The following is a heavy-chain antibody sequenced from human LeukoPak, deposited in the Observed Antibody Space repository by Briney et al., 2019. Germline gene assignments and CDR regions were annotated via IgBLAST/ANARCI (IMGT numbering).Heavy chain of an antibody. Sequence: GGSLRLSCAASGFTFSSYSMNWVRQAPGKGLEWVSSISSSSSYIYYADSVKGRFTISRDNAKNSLYLQMNSLRAEDTAVYYCAREQDPYYYYGMDVWGQGTTVTVSS. V-gene: IGHV3-21*01. CDR2: ISSSSSYI. J-gene: IGHJ6*02. CDR1: GFTFSSYS. CDR3: AREQDPYYYYGMDV.